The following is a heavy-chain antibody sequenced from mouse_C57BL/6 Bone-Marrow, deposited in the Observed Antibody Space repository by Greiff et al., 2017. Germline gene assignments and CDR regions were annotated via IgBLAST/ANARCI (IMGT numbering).Heavy chain of an antibody. CDR1: GFTFSDYY. CDR3: ARGNYYGSSYVSFAY. V-gene: IGHV5-12*01. CDR2: ISNGGGST. Sequence: DVQLQESGGGLVQPGGSLKLSCAASGFTFSDYYMYWVRQTPEKRLEWVAYISNGGGSTYYPDTVKGRFTISRDNAKNTLYLQMSRLKSEDTAMYYCARGNYYGSSYVSFAYWGQGTLVTVSA. J-gene: IGHJ3*01. D-gene: IGHD1-1*01.